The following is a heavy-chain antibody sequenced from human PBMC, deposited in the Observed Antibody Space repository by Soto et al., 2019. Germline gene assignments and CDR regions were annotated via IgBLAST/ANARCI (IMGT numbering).Heavy chain of an antibody. Sequence: SETLSLTCTVSGGSISSSSYYWGWIRQPPGKGLEWIGSIYYSGSTYYNPSLKSRVTISVDTSKNQFSLKLSSGTAADTAVYYCARIRAGIAVAGNVDYWGQGTLVTVSS. J-gene: IGHJ4*02. CDR3: ARIRAGIAVAGNVDY. CDR1: GGSISSSSYY. CDR2: IYYSGST. V-gene: IGHV4-39*01. D-gene: IGHD6-19*01.